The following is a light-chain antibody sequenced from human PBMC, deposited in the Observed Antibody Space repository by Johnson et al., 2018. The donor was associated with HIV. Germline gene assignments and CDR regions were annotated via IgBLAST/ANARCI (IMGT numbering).Light chain of an antibody. CDR2: DNT. Sequence: QAVLTQPPSVSAAPGQKVTISCSGSSSNIGNNYVSWYQQFPGTAPKLLIYDNTKRPSGIPDRFSGSKSGSLATLGITGLQTGDEADYYCGTWDSSLTLDVFGTGTKVTVL. CDR1: SSNIGNNY. CDR3: GTWDSSLTLDV. J-gene: IGLJ1*01. V-gene: IGLV1-51*01.